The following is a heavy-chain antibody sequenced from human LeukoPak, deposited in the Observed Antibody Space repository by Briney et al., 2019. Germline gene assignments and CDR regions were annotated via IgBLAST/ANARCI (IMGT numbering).Heavy chain of an antibody. V-gene: IGHV3-23*01. CDR1: GFTFSSYA. CDR2: SSGSGGST. D-gene: IGHD3-22*01. Sequence: PGGSLRLSCAASGFTFSSYAMSWVRHARGKGLEWVWVSSGSGGSTYYADSVKGRFTISRDNSKNTLYLQMNSLRAEDTAVYYCATPGPDSSRYPWDPFDCWGQGTLVTVSS. J-gene: IGHJ4*02. CDR3: ATPGPDSSRYPWDPFDC.